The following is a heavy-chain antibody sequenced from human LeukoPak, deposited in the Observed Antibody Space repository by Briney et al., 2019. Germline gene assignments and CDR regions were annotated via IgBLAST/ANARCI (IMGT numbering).Heavy chain of an antibody. J-gene: IGHJ3*02. CDR1: GGSISSSY. Sequence: SETLSLTCTVSGGSISSSYWSWIWQLAGKGLEWIGRIYTSGRTNFNPSLRSRVTMSVDTSKNQFSLKVNSVTAADTAVYYCAKGSNYDFWSGYYKDAFDIWGQGTMVTVSS. V-gene: IGHV4-4*07. CDR3: AKGSNYDFWSGYYKDAFDI. D-gene: IGHD3-3*01. CDR2: IYTSGRT.